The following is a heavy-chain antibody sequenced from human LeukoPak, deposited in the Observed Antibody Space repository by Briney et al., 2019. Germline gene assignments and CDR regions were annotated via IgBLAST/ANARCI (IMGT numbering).Heavy chain of an antibody. Sequence: GGSLRLSCAASGFTFSSYWMHWVRQAPGKGLVWVSRINSDGSSTSYADSVKGRFTISRDNAKNTLYLQMNSLRHEDTAVYYCLRGAHYDTTGYYYWGQGALVTVSS. CDR2: INSDGSST. D-gene: IGHD3-22*01. CDR1: GFTFSSYW. V-gene: IGHV3-74*01. CDR3: LRGAHYDTTGYYY. J-gene: IGHJ4*02.